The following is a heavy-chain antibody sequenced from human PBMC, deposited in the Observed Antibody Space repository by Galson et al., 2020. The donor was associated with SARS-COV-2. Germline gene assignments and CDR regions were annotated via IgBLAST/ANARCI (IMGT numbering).Heavy chain of an antibody. CDR3: ARDMEQYSGNLGAFDI. J-gene: IGHJ3*02. CDR2: IYYSGST. CDR1: GGSISSYY. V-gene: IGHV4-59*01. Sequence: SETLSLTCTVSGGSISSYYWSWIRQPPGKGLEWIGYIYYSGSTNYNPSLKSRVTISVDTSKNQFSLKLSSVTAADTAVYYCARDMEQYSGNLGAFDIWGQGTMVTVSS. D-gene: IGHD1-26*01.